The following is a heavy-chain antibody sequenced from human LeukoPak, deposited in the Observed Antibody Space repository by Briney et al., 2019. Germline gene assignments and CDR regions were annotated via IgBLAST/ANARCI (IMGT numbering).Heavy chain of an antibody. CDR2: ISYDGSNK. J-gene: IGHJ4*02. CDR3: AKDAGYCSGGSCYSGHYFDY. Sequence: GGSLRLSCAASGFTFSSYAMHWVRQAPGKGLEWVAVISYDGSNKYYADSVKGRFTISRDNSKNTLYLQMNSLRAEDMAVYYCAKDAGYCSGGSCYSGHYFDYWGQGTLVTVSS. D-gene: IGHD2-15*01. CDR1: GFTFSSYA. V-gene: IGHV3-30*04.